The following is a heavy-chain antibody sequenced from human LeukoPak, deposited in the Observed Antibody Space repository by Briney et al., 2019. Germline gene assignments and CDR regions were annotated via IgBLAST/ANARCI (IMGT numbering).Heavy chain of an antibody. CDR2: IIPIFGTA. D-gene: IGHD4-17*01. CDR1: GGTFSSYA. V-gene: IGHV1-69*13. Sequence: ASVKVSCKASGGTFSSYAISWVRQAPGQGLEWMGGIIPIFGTANYAQKFQGRVTITADESTSTAYMELSSPRSEDTAVYYCARAPIYGDYVHYGMDVWGQGTTVTVSS. J-gene: IGHJ6*02. CDR3: ARAPIYGDYVHYGMDV.